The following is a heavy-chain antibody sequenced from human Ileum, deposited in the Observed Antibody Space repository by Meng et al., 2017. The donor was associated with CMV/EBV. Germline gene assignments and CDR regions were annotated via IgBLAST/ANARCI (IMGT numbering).Heavy chain of an antibody. V-gene: IGHV1-2*02. J-gene: IGHJ4*02. CDR1: GNIFTGYY. D-gene: IGHD7-27*01. CDR3: ARENWVYDY. CDR2: INLNSGVI. Sequence: QRQLWQTGNELKKPGASVKVSCKASGNIFTGYYMHWVRQAPGQGLEWVGCINLNSGVIDFAQKFQGRITLTRDTSITTAYMELTRLIYDDTAVYYCARENWVYDYWGQGTLVTVSS.